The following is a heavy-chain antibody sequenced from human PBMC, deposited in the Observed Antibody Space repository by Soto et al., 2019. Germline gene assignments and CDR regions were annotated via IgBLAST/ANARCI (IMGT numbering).Heavy chain of an antibody. V-gene: IGHV1-69*04. Sequence: SVKVSCKSSGRTFSSYTISWVRQAPGQGLEWMERTIPNLGIANYAQKFQGRVTITADKSTSTAYMELSSLRSEDTAVYYCARDRVLGRDGYNTYGFDYWGQGTLVTVSS. CDR3: ARDRVLGRDGYNTYGFDY. J-gene: IGHJ4*02. CDR2: TIPNLGIA. D-gene: IGHD5-12*01. CDR1: GRTFSSYT.